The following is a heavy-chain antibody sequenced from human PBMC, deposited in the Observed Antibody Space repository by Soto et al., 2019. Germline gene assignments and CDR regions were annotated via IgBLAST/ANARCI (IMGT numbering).Heavy chain of an antibody. J-gene: IGHJ5*01. D-gene: IGHD2-8*02. CDR3: ASSAGYCTATSCERGWFDS. V-gene: IGHV3-21*01. CDR1: GFMFSSYN. CDR2: ISSSSAYK. Sequence: VQLVESGGGLVKPGGSLRLSCEGSGFMFSSYNMNWVRQAPGRGLEWVSFISSSSAYKYYEDAVKGRFTISRDNDKNAVYLQMNSLRAEDAGLYYCASSAGYCTATSCERGWFDSWGQGTGVTVSS.